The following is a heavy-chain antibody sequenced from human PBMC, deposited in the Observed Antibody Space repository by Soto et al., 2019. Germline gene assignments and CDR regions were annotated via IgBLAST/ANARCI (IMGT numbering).Heavy chain of an antibody. D-gene: IGHD1-7*01. CDR3: AKDYDWNYFPAVKESPFDY. CDR2: ISGSGGST. Sequence: GGSLRLSCAASGFTFSSYAMSWVRQAPGKGLEWVSAISGSGGSTYYADSVKGRFTISRDNSKNTLYLQMNSLRAEDTAVYYCAKDYDWNYFPAVKESPFDYWGQGTLVTVSS. CDR1: GFTFSSYA. J-gene: IGHJ4*02. V-gene: IGHV3-23*01.